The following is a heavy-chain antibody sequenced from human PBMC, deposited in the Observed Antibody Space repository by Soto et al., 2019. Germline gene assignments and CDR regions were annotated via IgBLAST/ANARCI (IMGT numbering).Heavy chain of an antibody. CDR2: IYYSGST. J-gene: IGHJ6*03. CDR3: ARGFLEWLSSLDYYYYYMDV. Sequence: SETLSLTCTVSGGSISSGGYYWSWIRQHPGKGLEWIGYIYYSGSTYYNPSLKSRVTISVDTSKNQFSLKLSSVTAADTAVYYCARGFLEWLSSLDYYYYYMDVWGKGTTVTVSS. V-gene: IGHV4-31*03. D-gene: IGHD3-3*01. CDR1: GGSISSGGYY.